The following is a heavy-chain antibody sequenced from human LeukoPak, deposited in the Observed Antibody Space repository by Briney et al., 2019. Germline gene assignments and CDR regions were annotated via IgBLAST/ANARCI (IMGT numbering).Heavy chain of an antibody. CDR3: ARALPPHCSGGSCYRRWYFDL. CDR2: IYTSGST. D-gene: IGHD2-15*01. V-gene: IGHV4-4*07. CDR1: GGSISSYY. Sequence: SETLSLTCTVSGGSISSYYWSWIRQPAGKGLEWIGRIYTSGSTNYNPSLKSRVTMSVDTSKNQFSLKLSPVTAADTAVYYCARALPPHCSGGSCYRRWYFDLWGRGTLVTVSS. J-gene: IGHJ2*01.